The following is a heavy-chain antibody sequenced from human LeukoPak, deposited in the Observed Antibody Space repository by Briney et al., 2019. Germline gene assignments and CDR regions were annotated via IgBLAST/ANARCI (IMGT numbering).Heavy chain of an antibody. V-gene: IGHV4-59*01. Sequence: SETLSLTCTVSGGSISSYYWSWIRQPPGKGLEWIGYIYDSGSTSYNPSLKSRVTISVDTSKNQFSLKLSSVTAADTAVYYCARVGGTNYYYYGMDVWGQGTTVTVSS. CDR3: ARVGGTNYYYYGMDV. CDR2: IYDSGST. CDR1: GGSISSYY. D-gene: IGHD1-1*01. J-gene: IGHJ6*02.